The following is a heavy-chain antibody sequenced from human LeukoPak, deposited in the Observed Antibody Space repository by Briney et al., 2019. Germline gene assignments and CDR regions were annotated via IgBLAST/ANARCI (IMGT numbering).Heavy chain of an antibody. V-gene: IGHV4-39*07. CDR1: GGSISSSSYY. CDR2: IYYSGST. Sequence: SETLSLTCTVSGGSISSSSYYWGWIRQPPGKGLEWIGSIYYSGSTYYNPSLKSRVTISVDTSKNQLSLKLSSVTAADTAVYYCARESNPVTTGVSIDYWGQGTLVTVSS. D-gene: IGHD4-11*01. CDR3: ARESNPVTTGVSIDY. J-gene: IGHJ4*02.